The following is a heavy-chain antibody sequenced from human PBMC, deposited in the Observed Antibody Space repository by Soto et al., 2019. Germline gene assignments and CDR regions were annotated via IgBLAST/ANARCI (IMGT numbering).Heavy chain of an antibody. D-gene: IGHD1-26*01. V-gene: IGHV1-58*01. CDR1: GFTFTSSA. Sequence: QMQLVQSGSEMKKPGTSVKVSCKASGFTFTSSAVQWVRQARGQRLEWIGWIVVGSGNTNYAQKFHERVTITSDMSTSTAYTELSSLSSEDTAVYYCASTPTVGARAYFDYWGQGTLVTVSS. CDR3: ASTPTVGARAYFDY. CDR2: IVVGSGNT. J-gene: IGHJ4*02.